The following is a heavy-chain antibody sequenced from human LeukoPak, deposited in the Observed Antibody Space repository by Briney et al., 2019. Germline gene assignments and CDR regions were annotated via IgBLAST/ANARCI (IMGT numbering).Heavy chain of an antibody. V-gene: IGHV3-66*04. CDR3: ARPISGWVFDY. J-gene: IGHJ4*02. Sequence: GGSLRLSCTASGFTVSSSYMGWVRQAPGKGLEWVSVIYSGGSTYYADSVKGRVTVSRDNSKNTLYLQMNSLRAEDTAVYYCARPISGWVFDYWGQGVLVTVSS. CDR2: IYSGGST. CDR1: GFTVSSSY. D-gene: IGHD6-19*01.